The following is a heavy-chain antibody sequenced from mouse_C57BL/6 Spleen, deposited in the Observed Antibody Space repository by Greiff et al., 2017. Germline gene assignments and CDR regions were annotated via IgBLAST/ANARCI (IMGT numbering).Heavy chain of an antibody. CDR1: GYTFTSYW. J-gene: IGHJ4*01. Sequence: QVQLKQPGAELVKPGASVKLSCKASGYTFTSYWMHWVKQRPGQGLEWIGMIHPNSGSTNYNEKFKSKATLTVDKSSSTAYMQLSSLTSEDSAVYYCARKITTVVGYAMDYWGQGTSVTVSS. D-gene: IGHD1-1*01. V-gene: IGHV1-64*01. CDR3: ARKITTVVGYAMDY. CDR2: IHPNSGST.